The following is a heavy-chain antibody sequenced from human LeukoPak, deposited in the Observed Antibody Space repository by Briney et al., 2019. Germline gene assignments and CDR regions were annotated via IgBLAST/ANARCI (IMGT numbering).Heavy chain of an antibody. D-gene: IGHD6-13*01. V-gene: IGHV3-33*01. Sequence: GGSLRLSCAASGFTFSSYGMHWVRQAPGKGLEWVAVIWYDGSNKYYADSVKGRLTISRDNSKNTLYLQMNSLRAEDTAVYYCARESMGIAAAGTVYYYGMDVWGQGTTVTVSS. J-gene: IGHJ6*02. CDR2: IWYDGSNK. CDR3: ARESMGIAAAGTVYYYGMDV. CDR1: GFTFSSYG.